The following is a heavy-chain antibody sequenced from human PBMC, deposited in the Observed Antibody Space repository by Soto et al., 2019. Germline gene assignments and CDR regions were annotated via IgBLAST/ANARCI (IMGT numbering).Heavy chain of an antibody. CDR1: GLTFSTYG. CDR3: AKEGTTVGRFFDH. V-gene: IGHV3-23*01. Sequence: DVQLLESGGDLVQPGGSLKLSCATSGLTFSTYGMNWFRQAPGKGLEWVAGISGGGITTYYADSVKGRFSISRDNSKNTLFLEMNSLRVEDTALYYCAKEGTTVGRFFDHWGRGTLVTVSS. D-gene: IGHD4-17*01. CDR2: ISGGGITT. J-gene: IGHJ4*01.